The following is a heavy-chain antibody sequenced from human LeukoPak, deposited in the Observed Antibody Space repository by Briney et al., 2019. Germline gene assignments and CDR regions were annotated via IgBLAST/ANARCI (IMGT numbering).Heavy chain of an antibody. V-gene: IGHV3-53*01. J-gene: IGHJ4*02. D-gene: IGHD4/OR15-4a*01. CDR3: ARRAGAYSHPYDY. Sequence: GGSLRLPCAASGFTFSGYEMNWVRQAPGKGLEWVSIIYSGGSTYYADSVKGRFTISRDNSKNTLYLQMNSLRAEDTAVYYCARRAGAYSHPYDYWGQGTLVTVSS. CDR1: GFTFSGYE. CDR2: IYSGGST.